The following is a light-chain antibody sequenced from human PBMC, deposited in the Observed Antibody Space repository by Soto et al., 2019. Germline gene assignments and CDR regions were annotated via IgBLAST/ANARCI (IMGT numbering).Light chain of an antibody. CDR1: QSVSSN. J-gene: IGKJ2*01. CDR2: GSS. CDR3: QQYNNLPYT. Sequence: EIVMTQSPATLSVSPGERATLSCRASQSVSSNLAWYQQKPGQAPRLLIYGSSPRATGIPARFSGSGSGTEFTLTVRSLQSGDFAVYYCQQYNNLPYTFGQGIQLAIK. V-gene: IGKV3-15*01.